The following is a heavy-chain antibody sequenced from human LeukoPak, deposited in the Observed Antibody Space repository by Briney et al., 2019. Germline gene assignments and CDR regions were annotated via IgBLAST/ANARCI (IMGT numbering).Heavy chain of an antibody. CDR1: DYSISSGYY. CDR3: ARARSGTTFFDY. V-gene: IGHV4-38-2*02. CDR2: IYHSGST. Sequence: SETLSLTCTVSDYSISSGYYWGWIRQPPGKGLEWIGSIYHSGSTYYNPSLKSRVTISVDTSKNQFSLKLKSVTAADTAVYYCARARSGTTFFDYWGQGTLVTVSS. D-gene: IGHD1-1*01. J-gene: IGHJ4*02.